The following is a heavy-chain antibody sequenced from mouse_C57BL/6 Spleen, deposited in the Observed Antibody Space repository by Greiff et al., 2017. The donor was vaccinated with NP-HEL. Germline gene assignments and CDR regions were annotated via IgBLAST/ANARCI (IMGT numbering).Heavy chain of an antibody. D-gene: IGHD2-4*01. CDR1: GYTFTDYY. CDR2: IYPGSGNT. V-gene: IGHV1-76*01. Sequence: QVQLKHSGAELVRPGASVKLSCKASGYTFTDYYINWVKQRPGQGLEWIARIYPGSGNTYYNEKFKGKATLTAEKSSSTAYMQLSSLTSEDSAVYFCARFDYVYYFDYWGQGTTLTVSS. CDR3: ARFDYVYYFDY. J-gene: IGHJ2*01.